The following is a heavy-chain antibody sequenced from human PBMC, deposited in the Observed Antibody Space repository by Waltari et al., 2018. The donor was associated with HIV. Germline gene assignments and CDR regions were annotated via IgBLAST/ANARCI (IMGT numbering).Heavy chain of an antibody. CDR2: IGSSGTTI. CDR3: ARVNQVLYYGMDV. Sequence: EMQIVEAGGGLVQSEGSLRFSCVASGFNLSSYEMNRVRQVSGKGLGWISYIGSSGTTISYAYSVKGRFTFSRDNAKKSLFLQINSLRVEDTAVYWCARVNQVLYYGMDVWGQGTTVTVSS. CDR1: GFNLSSYE. D-gene: IGHD2-2*02. J-gene: IGHJ6*02. V-gene: IGHV3-48*03.